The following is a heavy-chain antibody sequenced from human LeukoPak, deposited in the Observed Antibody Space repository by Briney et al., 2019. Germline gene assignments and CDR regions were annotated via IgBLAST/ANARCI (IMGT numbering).Heavy chain of an antibody. CDR2: IYYSGST. CDR1: GFTFSNAW. V-gene: IGHV4-59*01. D-gene: IGHD1-26*01. CDR3: ARWNSGTYSSDF. J-gene: IGHJ4*02. Sequence: GSLRLSCAASGFTFSNAWMSWVRQAPGKGPEWIGHIYYSGSTNYNPSLKSRVTISVDTSKNQFPLRLSSVTAADTAVYYCARWNSGTYSSDFWGQGTLVTVSS.